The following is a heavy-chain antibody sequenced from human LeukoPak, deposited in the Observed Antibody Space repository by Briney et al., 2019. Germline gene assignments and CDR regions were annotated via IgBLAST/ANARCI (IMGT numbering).Heavy chain of an antibody. CDR3: SRRFDS. CDR1: GFTFSDCS. J-gene: IGHJ4*02. Sequence: PGGSLRLSCATSGFTFSDCSMNWVRQAPGKGLEWVSYIDGAGDTIYYADSVKGRFTISRDNAKSSLDLQMNSLRDEDTAVYYCSRRFDSWGQGTLVTVSS. CDR2: IDGAGDTI. V-gene: IGHV3-48*02.